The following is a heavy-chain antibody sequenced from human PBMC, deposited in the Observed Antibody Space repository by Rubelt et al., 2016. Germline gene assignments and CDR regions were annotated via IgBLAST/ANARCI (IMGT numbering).Heavy chain of an antibody. CDR3: ARHGAVLDWFFDL. D-gene: IGHD3-16*01. CDR1: GGSISPNY. V-gene: IGHV4-59*08. CDR2: IFFNGNS. Sequence: QVQLQESGPGLVKPSETLSLTCTVSGGSISPNYWSWIRQSPGKGLEWIGYIFFNGNSNYNPSLTSRVTISVDPSTNQASRTLNSEPAADTAVYYCARHGAVLDWFFDLWGRGTLVTVSS. J-gene: IGHJ2*01.